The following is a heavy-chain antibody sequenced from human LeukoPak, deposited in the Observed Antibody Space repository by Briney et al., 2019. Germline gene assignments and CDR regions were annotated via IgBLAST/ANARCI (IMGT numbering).Heavy chain of an antibody. CDR3: ARAAMVRGGDYLDY. D-gene: IGHD3-10*01. CDR1: GFTFTDHY. CDR2: IRNEASTYTA. V-gene: IGHV3-72*01. Sequence: GGSLRLSCAASGFTFTDHYMDWVRQAPGKGLEWVGRIRNEASTYTAEYAASVKGRFTLSRDDSENSLYLQMNSLEADDTAVYYCARAAMVRGGDYLDYWGQGTLVTVSS. J-gene: IGHJ4*02.